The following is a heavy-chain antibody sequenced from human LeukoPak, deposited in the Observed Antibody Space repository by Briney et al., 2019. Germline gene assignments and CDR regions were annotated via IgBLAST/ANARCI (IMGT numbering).Heavy chain of an antibody. V-gene: IGHV1-46*01. J-gene: IGHJ5*01. CDR2: INPSGGGT. D-gene: IGHD2-15*01. CDR1: GYTFTSYY. Sequence: ASVKVSCKASGYTFTSYYMHWVRQARGQGLEGMGLINPSGGGTTYAQKFQGRVTMTRDTSTRTVYMELSSLRSEDTALYYCARSRATIADCSGGSCYAFDSWGQGTLVTVSS. CDR3: ARSRATIADCSGGSCYAFDS.